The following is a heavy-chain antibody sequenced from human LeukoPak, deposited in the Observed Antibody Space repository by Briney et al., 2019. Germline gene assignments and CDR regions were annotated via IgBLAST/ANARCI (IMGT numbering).Heavy chain of an antibody. D-gene: IGHD5-24*01. V-gene: IGHV1-69*04. CDR2: IIPILGIA. CDR1: GGTFSSYA. J-gene: IGHJ6*03. CDR3: ARGVGDRMATIPHNYYYYMDV. Sequence: SVKVSCKASGGTFSSYAISWVRQAPGQGLEWMGRIIPILGIANYAQKFQGRVTITADKSTSTAYMELSSLRAEDTAVYYCARGVGDRMATIPHNYYYYMDVWGKGTTVTVSS.